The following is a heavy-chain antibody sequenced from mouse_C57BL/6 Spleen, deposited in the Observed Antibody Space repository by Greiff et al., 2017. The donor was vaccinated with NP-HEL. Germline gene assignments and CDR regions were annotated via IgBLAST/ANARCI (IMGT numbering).Heavy chain of an antibody. CDR3: ARDDYDDGDYYAMDY. CDR1: GYAFSSSW. V-gene: IGHV1-82*01. D-gene: IGHD2-4*01. J-gene: IGHJ4*01. Sequence: VQLQQSGPELVKPGASVKISCKASGYAFSSSWMNWVKQRPGKGLEWIGRIYPGDGDTNYNGKFKGKATLTADKSSSTAYMQLSSLTSEDSAVYFCARDDYDDGDYYAMDYWGQGTSVTVSS. CDR2: IYPGDGDT.